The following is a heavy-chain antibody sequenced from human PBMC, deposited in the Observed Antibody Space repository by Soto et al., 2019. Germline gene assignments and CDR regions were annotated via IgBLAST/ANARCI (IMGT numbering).Heavy chain of an antibody. CDR1: GFALSSYS. Sequence: GGSLRLSCAVSGFALSSYSIAWVRQAPGKGLEWVSFTFNYAGRLYYADSVKGRFTISRDTAKNSLYLQMNSLRAEDTALYFCARASPRGRYFDWLIFPLGHWGQGTLVTVSS. CDR2: TFNYAGRL. J-gene: IGHJ4*02. CDR3: ARASPRGRYFDWLIFPLGH. D-gene: IGHD3-9*01. V-gene: IGHV3-21*04.